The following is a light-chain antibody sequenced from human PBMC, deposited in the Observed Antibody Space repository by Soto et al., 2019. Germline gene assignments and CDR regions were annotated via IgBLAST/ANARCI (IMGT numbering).Light chain of an antibody. J-gene: IGKJ2*01. CDR3: QQRSNWPRT. CDR1: QSVSSS. Sequence: EIVLTQSPATLSLSPGERATVSCRASQSVSSSLAWFQHKPGQAPRLLIYDASNRATGIPARFSGRGSGTDFTLTISRLEAEDSAVYFCQQRSNWPRTFGQGTKLEI. CDR2: DAS. V-gene: IGKV3-11*01.